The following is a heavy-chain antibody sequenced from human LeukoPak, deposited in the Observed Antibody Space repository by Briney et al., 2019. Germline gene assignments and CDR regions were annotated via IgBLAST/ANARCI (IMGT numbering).Heavy chain of an antibody. CDR1: GYSFTTYW. V-gene: IGHV5-51*01. D-gene: IGHD2-2*01. J-gene: IGHJ4*02. CDR3: ARRYCSSTTCRGDFDY. Sequence: GESLKISCKGSGYSFTTYWIAWVRQMPGKGLEWMGVIYPGDSDTRYSPSFQGQVTISADKSISTAYLQWSSLKASNTAMYYCARRYCSSTTCRGDFDYWGQGTLVTVSS. CDR2: IYPGDSDT.